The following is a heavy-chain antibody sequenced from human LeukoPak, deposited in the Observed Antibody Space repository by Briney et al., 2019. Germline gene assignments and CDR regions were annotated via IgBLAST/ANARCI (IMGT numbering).Heavy chain of an antibody. Sequence: ASVKVSFKASGYTFTIYYMHWVRQAPGQGLEWMGIINPSGGSTSYAQKFQGRVTMTRDTSTSTVYMELSSLRSEDTAVYYCARDPGSGSYLAYFDYWGQGTLVTVSS. V-gene: IGHV1-46*01. CDR1: GYTFTIYY. D-gene: IGHD3-10*01. CDR3: ARDPGSGSYLAYFDY. J-gene: IGHJ4*02. CDR2: INPSGGST.